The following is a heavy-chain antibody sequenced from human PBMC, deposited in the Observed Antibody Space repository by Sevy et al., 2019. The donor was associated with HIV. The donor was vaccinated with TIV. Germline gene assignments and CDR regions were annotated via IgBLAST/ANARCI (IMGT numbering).Heavy chain of an antibody. J-gene: IGHJ3*02. CDR3: ATKGGSRYNDAFDT. CDR1: GFSFSWYW. V-gene: IGHV3-7*01. D-gene: IGHD1-1*01. CDR2: IKQDGSEK. Sequence: GGSLRLSCAASGFSFSWYWMSWVRQTPEKGLEWVANIKQDGSEKNYVDSVKGRFTISRDNAKNSVYLQMNSLRADDTAVYYCATKGGSRYNDAFDTWGQGTMVTVSS.